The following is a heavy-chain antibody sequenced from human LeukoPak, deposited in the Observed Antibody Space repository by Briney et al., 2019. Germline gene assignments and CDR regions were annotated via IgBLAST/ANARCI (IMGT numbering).Heavy chain of an antibody. CDR3: AREGRYTSGRGLAGY. CDR1: GGSITSANW. D-gene: IGHD6-19*01. CDR2: IYHTGNT. J-gene: IGHJ4*02. V-gene: IGHV4-4*02. Sequence: SETLSLTCAVSGGSITSANWWSWVRQSPGKGLEWIGEIYHTGNTNYNPSLNSRVSISLDTSKNQFSLKLSSVTAADTAFYYCAREGRYTSGRGLAGYWGQGTLVTVSS.